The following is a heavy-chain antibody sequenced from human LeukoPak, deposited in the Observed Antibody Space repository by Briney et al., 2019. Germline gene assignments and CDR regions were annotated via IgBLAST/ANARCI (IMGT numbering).Heavy chain of an antibody. J-gene: IGHJ4*02. Sequence: SETLSLTCTVSGGSISSGGYYWSWIRQHPGKGLEWIGYIYYSGSTYYNPSLKSRVTISVDTSKNQFSLKLSSVTAADTAVYYCARIVSSSFSNWGQGTLVTVSP. CDR1: GGSISSGGYY. CDR2: IYYSGST. D-gene: IGHD6-13*01. V-gene: IGHV4-31*03. CDR3: ARIVSSSFSN.